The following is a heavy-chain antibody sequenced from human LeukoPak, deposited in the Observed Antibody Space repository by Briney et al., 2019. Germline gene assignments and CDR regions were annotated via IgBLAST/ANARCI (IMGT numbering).Heavy chain of an antibody. J-gene: IGHJ4*02. D-gene: IGHD3-3*01. CDR3: ARALARYDFDY. CDR2: IYYSGST. V-gene: IGHV4-59*01. Sequence: PSETLSLTCTVSGGSISSYYWSRMRQPPGKGLEWIGYIYYSGSTNYNPSLKSRVTISVDTSKNQFSLKLSSVTAADTAVYYCARALARYDFDYWGQGTPVTVSS. CDR1: GGSISSYY.